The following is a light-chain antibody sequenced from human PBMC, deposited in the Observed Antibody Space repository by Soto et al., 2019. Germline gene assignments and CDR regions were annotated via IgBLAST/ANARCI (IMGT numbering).Light chain of an antibody. CDR1: QSVIGRQ. Sequence: EIVLTHSPGTLSLSPVEIATLSCRAIQSVIGRQLAWYQHKPGQAPRLLMFGVSNRATGIPDRFTGSGSGTDFTLTISRLEPEDFAVYYCQVYGPSPPITFGQGTRLEIK. CDR2: GVS. V-gene: IGKV3-20*01. J-gene: IGKJ5*01. CDR3: QVYGPSPPIT.